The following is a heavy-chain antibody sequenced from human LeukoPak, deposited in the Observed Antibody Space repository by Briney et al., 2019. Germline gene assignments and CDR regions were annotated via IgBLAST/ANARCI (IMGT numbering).Heavy chain of an antibody. Sequence: GGSLRLSCAASGFTFSSYAMSWVRQAPGKGLEWVSAISGSGGSTYYADSVKGRFTISRDNSKNTLYLQMNSLRAEDTAVYYCARDRRRDGYKYFDYWGQGTLVTVSS. D-gene: IGHD5-24*01. V-gene: IGHV3-23*01. CDR3: ARDRRRDGYKYFDY. CDR2: ISGSGGST. J-gene: IGHJ4*02. CDR1: GFTFSSYA.